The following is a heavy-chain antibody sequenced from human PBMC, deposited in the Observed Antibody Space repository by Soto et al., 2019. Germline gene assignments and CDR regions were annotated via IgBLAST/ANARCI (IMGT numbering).Heavy chain of an antibody. CDR3: AREAPDYDYIWGSYRVDY. Sequence: XGKGLEWVANIKQDGSEKYYVDSVKGRFTISRDNAKNSLYLQMNSLRDEDTAVYYCAREAPDYDYIWGSYRVDYWGQGTLVTVSS. J-gene: IGHJ4*02. V-gene: IGHV3-7*01. D-gene: IGHD3-16*02. CDR2: IKQDGSEK.